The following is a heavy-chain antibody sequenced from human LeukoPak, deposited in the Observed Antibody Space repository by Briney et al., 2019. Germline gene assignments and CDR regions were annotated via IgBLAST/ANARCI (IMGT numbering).Heavy chain of an antibody. D-gene: IGHD5-24*01. J-gene: IGHJ4*02. CDR2: INYSGST. V-gene: IGHV4-59*01. CDR3: ARATRRDGYNLDY. CDR1: GGSISSYY. Sequence: SETLSLTCTVPGGSISSYYWSWIRQPPGKGLEWVGYINYSGSTNYNPSLKSRVTISVDTSRNQFSLKLSSVTAADTAVYYCARATRRDGYNLDYWGQGTLVTVSS.